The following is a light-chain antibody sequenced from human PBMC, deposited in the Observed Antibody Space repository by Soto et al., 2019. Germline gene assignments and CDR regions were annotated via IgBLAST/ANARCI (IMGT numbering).Light chain of an antibody. Sequence: DIQMTQAPSALSASVGDTVTITCRASERIGSWLAWYVQKPGRAPKLLIFQASTLHGGVPFRFGGSRSGTEFTLTINSLQPDDFATYYCQQYKTSPLTFGGGTKVEIK. CDR2: QAS. CDR3: QQYKTSPLT. J-gene: IGKJ4*01. V-gene: IGKV1-5*03. CDR1: ERIGSW.